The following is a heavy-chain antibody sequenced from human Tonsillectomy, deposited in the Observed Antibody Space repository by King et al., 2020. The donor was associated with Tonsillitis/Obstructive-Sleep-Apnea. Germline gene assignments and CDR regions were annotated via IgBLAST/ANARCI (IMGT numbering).Heavy chain of an antibody. CDR3: ARDLSGSGPDY. J-gene: IGHJ4*02. Sequence: VQLVESGGGVVQPGRSLRLSCAASGFIFNRHGMHWVRQAPGKGLEWVAVIWYDGNNKYYADSVKGRFTISRDNSENTLYLHMNSLRAEDTAVYYCARDLSGSGPDYSGQGTLVTVSS. V-gene: IGHV3-33*01. CDR1: GFIFNRHG. CDR2: IWYDGNNK. D-gene: IGHD6-19*01.